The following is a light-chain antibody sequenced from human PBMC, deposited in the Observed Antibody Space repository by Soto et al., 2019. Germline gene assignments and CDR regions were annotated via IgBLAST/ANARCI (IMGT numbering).Light chain of an antibody. CDR3: QQYDGLPPWT. V-gene: IGKV1-33*01. CDR1: QDIFNY. Sequence: DIQVTQPPSSLSASVGDRVTITCQASQDIFNYLNWYQQKPGKVPKLLIYDASNLQIGVPSRFSGSGSGTYFTFTISNLQPEDIATYYCQQYDGLPPWTFGQGTKVEIK. J-gene: IGKJ1*01. CDR2: DAS.